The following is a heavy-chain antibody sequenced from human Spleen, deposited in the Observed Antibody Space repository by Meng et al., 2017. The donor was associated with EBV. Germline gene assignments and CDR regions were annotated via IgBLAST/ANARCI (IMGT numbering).Heavy chain of an antibody. V-gene: IGHV1-18*01. CDR1: HYTVTDYH. D-gene: IGHD1-1*01. Sequence: QVQLVQSGSEEKRPGASVKVPCKTSHYTVTDYHINWVRQAPGQGLEWMGCISTFNGGTKFAERFRGRLSMTTDTSTATAYMELRSLRSDDTAVYFCARDGPGYGYFDFWGQGSLVTVPS. CDR2: ISTFNGGT. J-gene: IGHJ4*02. CDR3: ARDGPGYGYFDF.